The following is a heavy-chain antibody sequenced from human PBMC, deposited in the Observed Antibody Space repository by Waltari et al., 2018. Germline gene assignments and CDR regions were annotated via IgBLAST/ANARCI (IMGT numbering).Heavy chain of an antibody. CDR1: GGTFSSYA. D-gene: IGHD2-15*01. CDR3: ARDGGGGYCSGGSCPSRWFDP. Sequence: QVQLVQSGAEVKKPGSSVKVSCKASGGTFSSYAISWVRQAPGQGLEWMGVVGGFIPLWWRANYAQKFRGTVTFPAGESTSTAYMELSSLRSGDTAVYYCARDGGGGYCSGGSCPSRWFDPWGQGTLVTVSS. J-gene: IGHJ5*02. V-gene: IGHV1-69*13. CDR2: FIPLWWRA.